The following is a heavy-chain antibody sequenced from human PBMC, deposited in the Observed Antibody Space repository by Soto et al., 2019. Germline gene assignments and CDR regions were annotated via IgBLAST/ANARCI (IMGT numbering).Heavy chain of an antibody. Sequence: ASVKVSCKASGYTFTSYDINWVRQATGQGLEWMGWMNPNSGNTGYAQKFQGRVTMTRNTSISTAYMELSSLRSEDTAVYYCARVGSGSYPYYYYGMDVWGQGTTVTVSS. J-gene: IGHJ6*02. V-gene: IGHV1-8*01. CDR1: GYTFTSYD. CDR2: MNPNSGNT. D-gene: IGHD3-10*01. CDR3: ARVGSGSYPYYYYGMDV.